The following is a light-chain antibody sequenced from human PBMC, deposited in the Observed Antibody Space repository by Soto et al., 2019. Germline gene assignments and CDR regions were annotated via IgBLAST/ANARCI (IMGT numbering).Light chain of an antibody. CDR3: QQYNIWPRT. J-gene: IGKJ1*01. CDR2: GAS. CDR1: QSISDT. Sequence: LVMPQSPATLSVAPPGRPHLYCRASQSISDTLAWYQQKPGQAPRLLIHGASTRAPGFPARFTGSGSGTDFTLTISSLQSEDFALYYCQQYNIWPRTFGQGTKVDI. V-gene: IGKV3-15*01.